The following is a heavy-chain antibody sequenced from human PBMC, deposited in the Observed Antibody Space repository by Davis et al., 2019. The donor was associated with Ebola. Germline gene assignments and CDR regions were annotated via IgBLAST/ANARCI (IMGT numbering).Heavy chain of an antibody. V-gene: IGHV4-59*01. J-gene: IGHJ3*02. Sequence: SETLSLTCTVSGGSISSYYWSWIRQPPGKGLEWIGYIYYSGSTNYNPSLKSRVTISVDTSKNQFSLKLSSVTAADTAVYYCAREGYDFWSGYYTWNAFDIWGQGTMVTVSS. CDR1: GGSISSYY. CDR3: AREGYDFWSGYYTWNAFDI. D-gene: IGHD3-3*01. CDR2: IYYSGST.